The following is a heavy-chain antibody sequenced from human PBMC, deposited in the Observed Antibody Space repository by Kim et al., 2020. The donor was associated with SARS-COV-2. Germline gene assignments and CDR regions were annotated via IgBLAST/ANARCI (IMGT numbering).Heavy chain of an antibody. J-gene: IGHJ2*01. CDR1: GYSFTSYW. Sequence: GESLKISCKGSGYSFTSYWIGWVRQMPGKGLEWMGIIYPGDSDTRYSPSFQGQVTISADKSISTAYLQWSSLKASDTAMYYCARGYYDILTGYYGPDWYFDLWGRGTLVTVSS. D-gene: IGHD3-9*01. CDR2: IYPGDSDT. CDR3: ARGYYDILTGYYGPDWYFDL. V-gene: IGHV5-51*01.